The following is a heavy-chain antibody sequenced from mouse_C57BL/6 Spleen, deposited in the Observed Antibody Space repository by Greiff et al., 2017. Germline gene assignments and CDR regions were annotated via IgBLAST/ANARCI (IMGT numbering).Heavy chain of an antibody. D-gene: IGHD2-4*01. CDR3: ARVDDHVFAD. J-gene: IGHJ3*01. Sequence: EVMLVESGGGLVKPGGSLKLSCAASGFTFSSYAMSWVRQTPEKRLEWVATISDGGSYTYYPDNVKGRFTISRDNAKNSLYLQMSHLKSEDTAMYYCARVDDHVFADWGQGTLVTVSA. CDR2: ISDGGSYT. V-gene: IGHV5-4*03. CDR1: GFTFSSYA.